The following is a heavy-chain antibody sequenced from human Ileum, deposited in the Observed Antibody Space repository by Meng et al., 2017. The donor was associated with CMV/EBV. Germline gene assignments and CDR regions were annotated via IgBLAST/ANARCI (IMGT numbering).Heavy chain of an antibody. Sequence: GESLKISCAASGFTFRNYAINWVRQAPGKGLEWVSGISGSAVGIYYADSVKGRFAISRDNSKNTLYLQGNSLRAEDTAVYYCAKGAIFGAAFDIWGQGTMVTGSS. CDR3: AKGAIFGAAFDI. V-gene: IGHV3-23*01. J-gene: IGHJ3*02. CDR2: ISGSAVGI. D-gene: IGHD3-3*01. CDR1: GFTFRNYA.